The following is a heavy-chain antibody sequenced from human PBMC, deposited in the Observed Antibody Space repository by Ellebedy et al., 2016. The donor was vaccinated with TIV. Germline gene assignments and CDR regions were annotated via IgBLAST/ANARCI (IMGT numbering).Heavy chain of an antibody. Sequence: GESLKISCAASRFSFSSYWMSWVRQSPGKGLEWVANINQDGSEKYYVDSVKGRFTISIDNAKNSLYLQMNSLRADDTSVYYCATDGSYGDFRSPAHAFVIWGQGTVVTVSS. V-gene: IGHV3-7*01. CDR2: INQDGSEK. J-gene: IGHJ3*02. CDR3: ATDGSYGDFRSPAHAFVI. CDR1: RFSFSSYW. D-gene: IGHD4-17*01.